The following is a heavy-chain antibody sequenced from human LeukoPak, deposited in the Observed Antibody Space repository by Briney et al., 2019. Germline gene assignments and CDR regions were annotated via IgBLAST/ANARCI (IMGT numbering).Heavy chain of an antibody. Sequence: GESLKISCKGSGYNFISNWIGWVRQMPGKGLECMGIIYPGDSSIIYSPSFQGQVTISADKSISTAYLQWTSLKASDTAMYYCARQFSYGLDYWGQGTLVTVSS. J-gene: IGHJ4*02. V-gene: IGHV5-51*01. D-gene: IGHD5-18*01. CDR3: ARQFSYGLDY. CDR2: IYPGDSSI. CDR1: GYNFISNW.